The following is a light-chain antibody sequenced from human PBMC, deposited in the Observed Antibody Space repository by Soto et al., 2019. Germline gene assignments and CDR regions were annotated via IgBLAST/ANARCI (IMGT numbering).Light chain of an antibody. CDR2: GAS. J-gene: IGKJ1*01. V-gene: IGKV3-15*01. CDR1: QSVSSN. Sequence: EIVMTQSPATLSVSPGERATLSCRASQSVSSNLAWYQHKPGQAPRLLIYGASTRATGIPARFSGSGSGTEFTLTISSLQSEDFAVYYCQQYNNWPRGTFVQGTKVEIK. CDR3: QQYNNWPRGT.